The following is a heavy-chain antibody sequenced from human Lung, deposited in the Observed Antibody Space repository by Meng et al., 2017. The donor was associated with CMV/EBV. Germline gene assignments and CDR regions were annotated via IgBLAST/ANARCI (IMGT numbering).Heavy chain of an antibody. J-gene: IGHJ1*01. CDR3: ARDPPEVTPEYFQY. CDR1: GYTFSTNG. CDR2: IIDNNDNI. Sequence: QVQLGQSGAEVNKPGASVKVSCESSGYTFSTNGISWVRLAPGQGLEWMGWIIDNNDNIKYTQKFQGRVTMTSDTSTQTVYMELRNLRSDDTAVYYCARDPPEVTPEYFQYWGQVTLVTVSS. D-gene: IGHD4-23*01. V-gene: IGHV1-18*01.